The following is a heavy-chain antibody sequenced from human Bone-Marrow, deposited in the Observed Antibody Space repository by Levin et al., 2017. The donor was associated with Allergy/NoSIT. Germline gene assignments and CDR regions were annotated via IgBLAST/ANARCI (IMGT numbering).Heavy chain of an antibody. D-gene: IGHD3-3*01. Sequence: PSASVKVSCKASGYTFSNYAVTWVRQAPGQGLEWLGWISAYNGNTNYAHNLQGRVTMTTDISTGTVYMELRSLRSADTAVYYCAGLADSGSGGDFYFYYGMDVWGQGTTVTVSS. CDR2: ISAYNGNT. V-gene: IGHV1-18*01. CDR3: AGLADSGSGGDFYFYYGMDV. J-gene: IGHJ6*02. CDR1: GYTFSNYA.